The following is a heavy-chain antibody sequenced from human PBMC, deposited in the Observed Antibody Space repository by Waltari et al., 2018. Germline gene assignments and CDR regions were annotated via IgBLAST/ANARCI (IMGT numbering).Heavy chain of an antibody. CDR2: INHSPNS. Sequence: QVHLQQWGAGLLRPSETLSLLCAVSGGSLRGFHWGWIRLPPGKGLEWNEEINHSPNSNYNPSLRSRVHMSIDTSQNQFSLQLTSVTAADTGVYYCVRLEDCTGPGGNCYSGAPFAVDVWGQGTTVTVPS. V-gene: IGHV4-34*01. J-gene: IGHJ6*02. CDR1: GGSLRGFH. CDR3: VRLEDCTGPGGNCYSGAPFAVDV. D-gene: IGHD2-8*02.